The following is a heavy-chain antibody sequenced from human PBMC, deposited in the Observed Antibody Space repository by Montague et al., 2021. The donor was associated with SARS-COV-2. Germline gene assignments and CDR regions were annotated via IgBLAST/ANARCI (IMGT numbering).Heavy chain of an antibody. D-gene: IGHD3-10*01. V-gene: IGHV3-9*01. Sequence: SLRLSCAASGFTFGDYAMHWVRQTPGKGLERASGISWNSGSRGYADSVKGRFTIYRDNAKNSLYLQMNSLRTEDTAFYYCAKDYYFGAFDIWGQGTMVTVSS. CDR2: ISWNSGSR. CDR3: AKDYYFGAFDI. CDR1: GFTFGDYA. J-gene: IGHJ3*02.